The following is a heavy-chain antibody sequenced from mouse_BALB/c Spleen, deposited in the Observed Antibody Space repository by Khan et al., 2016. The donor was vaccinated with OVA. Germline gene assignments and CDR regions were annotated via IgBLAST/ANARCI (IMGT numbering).Heavy chain of an antibody. Sequence: EVQLQQSGPELMKPGASVKISCKASGYSFTSYYIHWLMQSHGKSLEWIGYIDPFSGGTTSNQKFKGKATLTVDKSSSTAYIHLRNLASEDSAVYYCTRHGYVAGFTYWGQGTLVTVSA. CDR2: IDPFSGGT. D-gene: IGHD2-2*01. J-gene: IGHJ3*01. V-gene: IGHV1S135*01. CDR3: TRHGYVAGFTY. CDR1: GYSFTSYY.